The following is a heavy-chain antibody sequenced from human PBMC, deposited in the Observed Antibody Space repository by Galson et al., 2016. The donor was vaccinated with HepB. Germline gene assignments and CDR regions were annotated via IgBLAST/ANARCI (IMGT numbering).Heavy chain of an antibody. Sequence: LSLTCTVSGGSISSYYWTWIRQPPGKRLEWIGYIYYDGSTDYNPSLRSRVTMSVDTSKNQFSLKLSSVTAAATAVYYCVKVGGAGYFDPWGQGTLVTVSA. CDR1: GGSISSYY. CDR2: IYYDGST. J-gene: IGHJ5*02. D-gene: IGHD1-26*01. CDR3: VKVGGAGYFDP. V-gene: IGHV4-59*01.